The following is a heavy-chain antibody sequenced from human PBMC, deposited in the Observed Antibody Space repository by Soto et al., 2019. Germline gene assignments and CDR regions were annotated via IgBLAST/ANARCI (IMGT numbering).Heavy chain of an antibody. CDR3: AREGYSWNYKVDY. CDR2: ITSSSSYI. CDR1: GFTFSSYS. J-gene: IGHJ4*02. D-gene: IGHD1-7*01. V-gene: IGHV3-21*01. Sequence: EVQLVESGGGLVKPGGSLRLSCGASGFTFSSYSMNWVRQAPGKGLEWVSSITSSSSYIYYADSVKGRFTISRDNAKNSLYLQMNSLRAEYTAVYYCAREGYSWNYKVDYWGQGTLVTVSS.